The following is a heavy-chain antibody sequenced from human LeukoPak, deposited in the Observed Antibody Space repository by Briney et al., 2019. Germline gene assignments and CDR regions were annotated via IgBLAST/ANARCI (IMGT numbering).Heavy chain of an antibody. Sequence: SQTLSLTCAISGDSVSSNSAAWNWIRQSPSRGLEWLERTYYRSKWYNDHAVSVKSRITINPDTSKNQFSLQLNSVTPEDTAVYYCARSPGDRDYFDYWGQGTLVTVSS. D-gene: IGHD7-27*01. V-gene: IGHV6-1*01. CDR1: GDSVSSNSAA. J-gene: IGHJ4*02. CDR3: ARSPGDRDYFDY. CDR2: TYYRSKWYN.